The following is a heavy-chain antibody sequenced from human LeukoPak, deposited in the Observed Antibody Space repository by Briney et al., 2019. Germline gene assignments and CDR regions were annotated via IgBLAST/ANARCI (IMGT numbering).Heavy chain of an antibody. J-gene: IGHJ4*02. CDR1: GFTFSSYA. CDR2: ISYDGSNK. V-gene: IGHV3-30-3*01. CDR3: ARDRGIAAAGLRHGVDH. D-gene: IGHD6-13*01. Sequence: GGSLRLSCAASGFTFSSYAMDWVRQAPGKGLEWVAVISYDGSNKYYADSVKGRFTISRDNSKNTLYLQMNSLRAEDTAVYYCARDRGIAAAGLRHGVDHWGQGTLVTVSS.